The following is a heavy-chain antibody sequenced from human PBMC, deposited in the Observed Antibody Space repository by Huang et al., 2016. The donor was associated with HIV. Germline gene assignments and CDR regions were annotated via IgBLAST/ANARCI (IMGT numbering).Heavy chain of an antibody. Sequence: QLQLQGSGPGLVKPSETLSLTCTVSGGSITSSSYYWGWIRQPPGKGLEWVGSIDYSGSTDYNPSLKIRVTVSVDTSKTQFSLKLSSVTAADTAVYYCARHFSYYDSSGYTPWDAFDIWGQGTMVTVSS. CDR2: IDYSGST. CDR1: GGSITSSSYY. V-gene: IGHV4-39*01. D-gene: IGHD3-22*01. J-gene: IGHJ3*02. CDR3: ARHFSYYDSSGYTPWDAFDI.